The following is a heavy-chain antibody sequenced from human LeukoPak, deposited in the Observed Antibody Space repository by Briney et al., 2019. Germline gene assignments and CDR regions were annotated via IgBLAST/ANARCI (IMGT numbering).Heavy chain of an antibody. CDR3: ARDCSSTSCLDY. J-gene: IGHJ4*02. CDR1: GGSLSGYY. D-gene: IGHD2-2*01. Sequence: SETLCLTCAVYGGSLSGYYWSWIRQPPGKGLEWIGYIYYSGSTNYNPSLKSRVTISVDTSKNQFSLKLSSVTAADTAVYYCARDCSSTSCLDYWGQGTLVTVSS. CDR2: IYYSGST. V-gene: IGHV4-59*08.